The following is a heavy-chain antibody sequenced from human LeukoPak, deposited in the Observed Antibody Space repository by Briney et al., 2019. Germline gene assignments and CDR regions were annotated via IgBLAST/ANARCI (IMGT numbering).Heavy chain of an antibody. CDR2: FKTKYSQV. CDR3: VREDTPATANY. Sequence: GGSLRLSCVASGFTFSDYAMNWVRQAPGKGLEWVSTFKTKYSQVYYAESVTGRFTISRDNSKDTLFLQMHSLRPGDTAVYYCVREDTPATANYWGQGTLVTISS. J-gene: IGHJ4*02. V-gene: IGHV3-23*05. D-gene: IGHD2-21*02. CDR1: GFTFSDYA.